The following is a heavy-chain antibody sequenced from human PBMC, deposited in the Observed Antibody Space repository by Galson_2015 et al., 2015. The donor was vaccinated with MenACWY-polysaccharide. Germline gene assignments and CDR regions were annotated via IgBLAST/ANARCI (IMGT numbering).Heavy chain of an antibody. CDR2: IKSDGSST. Sequence: SLRLSCAASGFDFSSYAMSWVRQAPGKGLVWVSRIKSDGSSTNYADSVKGRFTISRDNAKNTLYLQTNSLRAEDTALYYCARGHSAYDWGQGTLVTVSA. CDR3: ARGHSAYD. CDR1: GFDFSSYA. J-gene: IGHJ4*02. V-gene: IGHV3-74*01. D-gene: IGHD5-12*01.